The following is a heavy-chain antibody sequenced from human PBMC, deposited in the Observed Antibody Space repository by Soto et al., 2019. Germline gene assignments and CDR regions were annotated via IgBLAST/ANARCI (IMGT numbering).Heavy chain of an antibody. J-gene: IGHJ4*02. D-gene: IGHD3-16*01. V-gene: IGHV1-18*01. CDR2: ISAYNGNT. CDR1: GYTFTNFG. Sequence: QVQLVQSGAEVKKPGASVKVSCKASGYTFTNFGISWVRQAPGQGLEWMGWISAYNGNTNYAPNFKGRVTMTTDTSTSTANMELRSLRSDETAVYSCARGGTPIDSWGQGTLVTVSS. CDR3: ARGGTPIDS.